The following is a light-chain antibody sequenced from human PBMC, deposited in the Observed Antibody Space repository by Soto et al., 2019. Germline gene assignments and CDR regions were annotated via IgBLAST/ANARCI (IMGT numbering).Light chain of an antibody. CDR2: GNN. J-gene: IGLJ2*01. CDR3: QSYDSSLTNAV. Sequence: QPVLTQPPSVSGAPGQTITISCTGSSSNIGAGYDVHWYQQLPGRAPKLLIYGNNNRPSGVPDRFSGSKSGTSVSLAITGRRGEDEADYHCQSYDSSLTNAVFGGGTKLTVL. CDR1: SSNIGAGYD. V-gene: IGLV1-40*01.